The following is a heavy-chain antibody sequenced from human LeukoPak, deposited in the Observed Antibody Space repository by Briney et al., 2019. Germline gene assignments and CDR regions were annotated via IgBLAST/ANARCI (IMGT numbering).Heavy chain of an antibody. Sequence: GASVKVSCKASGYTFTSYGISWVRQAPGQGLEWMGGIIPIFGTANYAQKFQGRVTITADESTSTAYMELSSLRSEDTAVYYCAGVPYSSSWYGYYYYYMDVWGKGTTVTISS. V-gene: IGHV1-69*13. J-gene: IGHJ6*03. CDR2: IIPIFGTA. CDR3: AGVPYSSSWYGYYYYYMDV. CDR1: GYTFTSYG. D-gene: IGHD6-13*01.